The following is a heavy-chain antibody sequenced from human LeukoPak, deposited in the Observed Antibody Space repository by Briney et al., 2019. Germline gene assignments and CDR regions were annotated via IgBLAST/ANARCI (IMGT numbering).Heavy chain of an antibody. CDR3: ARDRQWLAGGWFDP. D-gene: IGHD6-19*01. Sequence: GASVKVSCKASGYTFTGYYMHWVRQAPGQGLEWMGWINPNSGGTNYAQKLQGRVTMTTDTSTSTAYMELRSLRSDDTAVYYCARDRQWLAGGWFDPWGQGTLVTVSS. CDR2: INPNSGGT. V-gene: IGHV1-2*02. CDR1: GYTFTGYY. J-gene: IGHJ5*02.